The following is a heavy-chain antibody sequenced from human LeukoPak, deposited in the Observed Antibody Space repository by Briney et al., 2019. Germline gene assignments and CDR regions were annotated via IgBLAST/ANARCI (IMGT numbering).Heavy chain of an antibody. CDR3: AKDLVVTCRFDY. CDR2: ISGSSGST. J-gene: IGHJ4*02. CDR1: GFTFSSYA. D-gene: IGHD2-21*02. V-gene: IGHV3-23*01. Sequence: GGSLRLSCAASGFTFSSYAMSWVRQAPGKGLEWVSAISGSSGSTYYADSVKGRVTISRDNSKNTLYLQMNSLRAEDTAVYYCAKDLVVTCRFDYWGQGTLVTVSS.